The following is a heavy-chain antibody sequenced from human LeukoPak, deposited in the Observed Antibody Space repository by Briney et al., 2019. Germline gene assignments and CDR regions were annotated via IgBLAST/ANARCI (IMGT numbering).Heavy chain of an antibody. J-gene: IGHJ3*02. CDR1: GGTFSSYA. CDR2: IIPIFGTT. Sequence: ASVKVSCKASGGTFSSYAISWVRQAPGQGLEWMGGIIPIFGTTNYAQKFQDRVTITADKSTSTAYMELSRLRSDDTAVYYCARAMVLIDAFDIWGQGTMVTVSS. CDR3: ARAMVLIDAFDI. D-gene: IGHD3-10*01. V-gene: IGHV1-69*06.